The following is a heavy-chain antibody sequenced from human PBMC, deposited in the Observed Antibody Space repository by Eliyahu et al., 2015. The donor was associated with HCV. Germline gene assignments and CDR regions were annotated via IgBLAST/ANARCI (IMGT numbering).Heavy chain of an antibody. CDR2: MNPNSGNT. J-gene: IGHJ4*02. CDR1: GYTFTSYD. Sequence: QVQLVQSGAEVKKPGASVKVSCKASGYTFTSYDINWVRQATGQGLEWMGWMNPNSGNTGYAQKLQGRVTMTRNTSISTAYMELSSLRSEDTAVYYCARWYCSSTSCDFDYWGQGTLVTVSS. V-gene: IGHV1-8*01. CDR3: ARWYCSSTSCDFDY. D-gene: IGHD2-2*01.